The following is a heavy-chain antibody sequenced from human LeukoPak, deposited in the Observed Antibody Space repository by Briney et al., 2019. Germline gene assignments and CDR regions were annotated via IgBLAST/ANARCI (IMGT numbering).Heavy chain of an antibody. CDR2: IYYSGST. CDR1: GGSISSYY. Sequence: SETLSLTCTDSGGSISSYYWSWIRQPPGKGLEWIGYIYYSGSTNYNPSLKSRVTISVDTSKNQFSLKLSSVTAADTAVYYCSRHAKTYYGSGSYSTNFDYWGQGTLVTVSS. CDR3: SRHAKTYYGSGSYSTNFDY. D-gene: IGHD3-10*01. J-gene: IGHJ4*02. V-gene: IGHV4-59*08.